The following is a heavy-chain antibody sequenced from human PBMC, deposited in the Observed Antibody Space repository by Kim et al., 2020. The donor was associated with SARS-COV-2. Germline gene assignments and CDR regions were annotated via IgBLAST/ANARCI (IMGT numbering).Heavy chain of an antibody. V-gene: IGHV5-51*01. D-gene: IGHD2-21*02. Sequence: GESLKISCEGLGYNFNAYWIGWVRQMPGKGLQWMGIIFPDDSDIRYSPSFQGQVTISVDKSINTAYLQWSSLRASDTAIYYCARHKYGGCCGDDCLSKWFNSWGQGTQLIVS. CDR2: IFPDDSDI. J-gene: IGHJ5*01. CDR1: GYNFNAYW. CDR3: ARHKYGGCCGDDCLSKWFNS.